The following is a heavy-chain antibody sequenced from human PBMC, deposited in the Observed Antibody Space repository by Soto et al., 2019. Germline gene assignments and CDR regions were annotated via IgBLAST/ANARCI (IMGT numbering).Heavy chain of an antibody. CDR2: IYYSGST. CDR3: AREGVYTHPFDY. J-gene: IGHJ4*02. D-gene: IGHD3-10*01. CDR1: GGSISSGGYY. Sequence: SETLSLTCTVSGGSISSGGYYWSWIRQHPGKGLEWIGYIYYSGSTYYNPSLKSRVTISVDTSKNQFSLKLSSVTAADTAVYYCAREGVYTHPFDYWGQGTLVTVSS. V-gene: IGHV4-31*03.